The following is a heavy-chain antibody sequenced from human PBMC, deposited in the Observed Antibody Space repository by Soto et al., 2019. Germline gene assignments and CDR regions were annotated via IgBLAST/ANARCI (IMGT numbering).Heavy chain of an antibody. V-gene: IGHV1-69*18. J-gene: IGHJ4*02. CDR1: GGSFSTYP. D-gene: IGHD6-19*01. CDR2: ITPILKTS. Sequence: QVPLVKSGAEVRKPGSSVRVSCKASGGSFSTYPITWVRQAPGQGLEWMGRITPILKTSNTAQKFQGRVTLSADESTGTAYMELSSLIPEDSAVYYCARDLAVSGFDAWGQGTLITVSS. CDR3: ARDLAVSGFDA.